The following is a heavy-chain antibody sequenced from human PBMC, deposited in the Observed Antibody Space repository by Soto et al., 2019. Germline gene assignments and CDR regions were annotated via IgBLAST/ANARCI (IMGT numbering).Heavy chain of an antibody. CDR3: AKDGRPTHFDY. Sequence: EVQLLESGGGLVQPGGSLRLSCAASGFTFNIYAMSWVRQAPGKGPEWVSAIGGIDRNTYYADSVKGRFTISRDDSKNTLYLQMNSLRAEDTAVYYCAKDGRPTHFDYWGQGTPVTVSS. V-gene: IGHV3-23*01. CDR1: GFTFNIYA. CDR2: IGGIDRNT. J-gene: IGHJ4*02.